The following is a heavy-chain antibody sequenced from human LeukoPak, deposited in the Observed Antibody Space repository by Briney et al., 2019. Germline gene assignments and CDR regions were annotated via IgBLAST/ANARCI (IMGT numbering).Heavy chain of an antibody. V-gene: IGHV1-69*04. CDR1: GGTFSSYA. D-gene: IGHD6-13*01. CDR2: IIPILGIT. CDR3: ARGPRAAADDY. J-gene: IGHJ4*02. Sequence: SVKVSCKASGGTFSSYAISWVRQAPGQRLEWMGRIIPILGITNSAQKFQGRVTITADKSASTAYMELTSLTSEDTAVYYCARGPRAAADDYWGQGTLVTVTS.